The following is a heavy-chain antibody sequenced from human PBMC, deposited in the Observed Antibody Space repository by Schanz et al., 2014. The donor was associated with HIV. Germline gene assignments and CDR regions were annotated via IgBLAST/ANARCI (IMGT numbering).Heavy chain of an antibody. CDR1: GFTFSGFA. CDR2: ISASGGST. CDR3: AKPEYDSRGNSQSHFDY. D-gene: IGHD3-22*01. J-gene: IGHJ4*02. Sequence: QLLESGGGLVQPGGLLRLSCAASGFTFSGFAMSWVRQTPGKGLEWVSTISASGGSTYYADSVLARFTISRDNSKNTLYLQMTTLRTEDTAVYYCAKPEYDSRGNSQSHFDYWGQGTLVTVSS. V-gene: IGHV3-23*01.